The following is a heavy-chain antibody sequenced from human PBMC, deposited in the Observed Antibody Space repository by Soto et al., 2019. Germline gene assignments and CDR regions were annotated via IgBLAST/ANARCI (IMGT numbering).Heavy chain of an antibody. CDR1: GYTFTSYG. V-gene: IGHV1-18*04. D-gene: IGHD3-22*01. CDR2: ISAYNGNT. J-gene: IGHJ3*02. CDR3: ARDYYDSSGYYYAARATDAFDI. Sequence: ASVKVSCKASGYTFTSYGISWVRQAPGQGLEWMGWISAYNGNTNYAQKLQGRVTMTTDTSTSTAYMELRSLRSDDTAVYYCARDYYDSSGYYYAARATDAFDIWGQGTMVTVSS.